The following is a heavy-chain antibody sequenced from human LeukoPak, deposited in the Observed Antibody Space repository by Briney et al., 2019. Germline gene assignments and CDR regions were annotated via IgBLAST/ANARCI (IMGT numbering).Heavy chain of an antibody. CDR3: AKDYYYDSSGYHPTFDY. Sequence: GGTLRLSCAASGFTFRNYRMSWVRLAPGEGLEWVSGISGHGGSIGDRTFYADSVKGRFTISRDNSKNTLYLQMNSLRAEDTAVYYCAKDYYYDSSGYHPTFDYWGQGTLVTVSS. J-gene: IGHJ4*02. CDR2: ISGHGGSIGDRT. CDR1: GFTFRNYR. D-gene: IGHD3-22*01. V-gene: IGHV3-23*01.